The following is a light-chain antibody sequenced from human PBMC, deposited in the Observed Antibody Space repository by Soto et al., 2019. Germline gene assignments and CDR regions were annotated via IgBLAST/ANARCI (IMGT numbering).Light chain of an antibody. V-gene: IGKV1-27*01. CDR1: QAVSNA. Sequence: IQMTQSPSSLSVSLGDRVAITCRASQAVSNALAWYQQKPGQPPQLLIYAASTLQSGVPSRFSGSGSGTDFTLTISGLQPEDLATYYCQSYNTARPTFGQGTQLDIK. J-gene: IGKJ5*01. CDR2: AAS. CDR3: QSYNTARPT.